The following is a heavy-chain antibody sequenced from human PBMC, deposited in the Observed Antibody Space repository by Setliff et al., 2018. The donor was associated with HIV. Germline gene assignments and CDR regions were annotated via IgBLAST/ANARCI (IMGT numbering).Heavy chain of an antibody. D-gene: IGHD3-22*01. Sequence: PGGSLRLSCAASGFTFDNYIMHWVRQAPGKGLEWVSFISWDGGSTYYVDSVKGRFTISRDNRKNSLYLQMNSLRTEDTALYYCAKEPVRGYDSSDYYDNWGQGTLVTVSS. CDR1: GFTFDNYI. CDR3: AKEPVRGYDSSDYYDN. CDR2: ISWDGGST. V-gene: IGHV3-43*01. J-gene: IGHJ4*02.